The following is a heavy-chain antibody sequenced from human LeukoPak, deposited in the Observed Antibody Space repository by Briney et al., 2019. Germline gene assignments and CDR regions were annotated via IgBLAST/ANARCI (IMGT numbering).Heavy chain of an antibody. J-gene: IGHJ4*02. CDR2: INPNSGGT. Sequence: ASVKVSCKASGYTFTGYYMHWVRQAPGQGLEWMGWINPNSGGTSYAQKFQGRVTMTRDTSISTAYMELSRLISDDTAVYYCARGKGMNMVQGVINYWGQGTLVTVSS. CDR3: ARGKGMNMVQGVINY. D-gene: IGHD3-10*01. CDR1: GYTFTGYY. V-gene: IGHV1-2*02.